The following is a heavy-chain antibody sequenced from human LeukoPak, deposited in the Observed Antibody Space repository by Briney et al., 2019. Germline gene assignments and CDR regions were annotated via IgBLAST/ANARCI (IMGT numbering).Heavy chain of an antibody. CDR1: GGTFSSYA. Sequence: ASVKVSCKASGGTFSSYAISWVRQAPGQGLEWMGGIIPIFGTANYAQKFQGRLTMTRDTSTSTVYMEVSSLRSEDTAVYYCAGAGPNDAFDIWGQGTMVTVSS. D-gene: IGHD6-19*01. CDR3: AGAGPNDAFDI. J-gene: IGHJ3*02. CDR2: IIPIFGTA. V-gene: IGHV1-69*05.